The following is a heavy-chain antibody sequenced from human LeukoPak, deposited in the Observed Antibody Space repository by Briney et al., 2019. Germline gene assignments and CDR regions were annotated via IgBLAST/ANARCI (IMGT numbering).Heavy chain of an antibody. Sequence: ASVKVSCKASGYTFTSYGISWVRQAPGQGLEWMGWISAYNGNINYAQKLQSRVTITTDTSTSTAYMELSSLRSADTAVYYCARDGGWELPGYYDYWGQGTLVTVSS. D-gene: IGHD1-26*01. J-gene: IGHJ4*02. CDR2: ISAYNGNI. CDR3: ARDGGWELPGYYDY. CDR1: GYTFTSYG. V-gene: IGHV1-18*01.